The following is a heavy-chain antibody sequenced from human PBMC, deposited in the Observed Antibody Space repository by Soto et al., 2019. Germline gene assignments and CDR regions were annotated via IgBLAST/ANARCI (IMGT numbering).Heavy chain of an antibody. Sequence: ASVKVSCKASGGTFSSYAISWVRQAPGQGLEWMGGIIPIFGTANYAQKFQGRVTITADESTSTAYMELSSLRSEDTAVYYCARVLRYFDWLSPTLNYYYYGMDVWGQGTTVTVSS. D-gene: IGHD3-9*01. CDR1: GGTFSSYA. J-gene: IGHJ6*02. V-gene: IGHV1-69*13. CDR3: ARVLRYFDWLSPTLNYYYYGMDV. CDR2: IIPIFGTA.